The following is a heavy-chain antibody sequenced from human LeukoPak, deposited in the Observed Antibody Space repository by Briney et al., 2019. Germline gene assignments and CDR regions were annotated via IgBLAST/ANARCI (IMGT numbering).Heavy chain of an antibody. D-gene: IGHD3-10*01. V-gene: IGHV3-30-3*01. CDR3: ARGATYYSGSASYYHTF. CDR2: ISDDGSNK. J-gene: IGHJ4*02. CDR1: GFTFSSYA. Sequence: GGSLRLSCAASGFTFSSYAMHWVRQVPGKGLEWVAFISDDGSNKYYADSVRGRFTISRDNSKNTVSLEMNSLRAEDTAVYYCARGATYYSGSASYYHTFWGQGTLVTVSS.